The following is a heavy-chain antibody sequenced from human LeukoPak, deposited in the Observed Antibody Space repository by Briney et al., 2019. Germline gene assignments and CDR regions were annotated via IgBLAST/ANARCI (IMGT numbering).Heavy chain of an antibody. CDR2: INHSGST. V-gene: IGHV4-34*01. J-gene: IGHJ4*02. D-gene: IGHD2-2*01. CDR3: ARGRLDNYCSSTSCYRTHLKNHRFDY. CDR1: GGSFSGYY. Sequence: PSETLSLTCAVYGGSFSGYYWSWIRQPPGKGLEWIGEINHSGSTNYNPSLKSRVTISVDTSKNQFSLKLSSVTAADTAVYYCARGRLDNYCSSTSCYRTHLKNHRFDYWGQGTLVTVSS.